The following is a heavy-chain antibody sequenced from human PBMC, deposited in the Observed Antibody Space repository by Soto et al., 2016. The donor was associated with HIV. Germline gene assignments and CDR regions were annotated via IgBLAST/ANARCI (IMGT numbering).Heavy chain of an antibody. Sequence: QVQLVESGGGVVQPGRSLRLSCVVSGFTFSSYGMHWVRQAPGKGLEWVAVIWFDGSNKYYADSVKGRFTISRDNSKNTLYLQMNSLRPEDTAMYYCAKGGFELETYYYYMDVWGKGTTVTVSS. CDR3: AKGGFELETYYYYMDV. CDR2: IWFDGSNK. CDR1: GFTFSSYG. J-gene: IGHJ6*03. V-gene: IGHV3-30*18. D-gene: IGHD3-3*01.